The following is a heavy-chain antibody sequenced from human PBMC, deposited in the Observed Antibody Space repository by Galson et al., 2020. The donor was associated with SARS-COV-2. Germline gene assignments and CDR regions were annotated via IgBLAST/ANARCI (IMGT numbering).Heavy chain of an antibody. CDR2: VYSNGGT. V-gene: IGHV4-61*01. CDR1: GGSVSSGSYF. D-gene: IGHD3-3*01. J-gene: IGHJ4*02. CDR3: ARGSVFGVVIIDY. Sequence: SETLSLTCTVSGGSVSSGSYFWSWIRQPPGMGLEFIGYVYSNGGTKYNPSLNSRVTMSVDTPKNQVSLTLTSVTAVDTAVYYCARGSVFGVVIIDYWGQGILVTVSS.